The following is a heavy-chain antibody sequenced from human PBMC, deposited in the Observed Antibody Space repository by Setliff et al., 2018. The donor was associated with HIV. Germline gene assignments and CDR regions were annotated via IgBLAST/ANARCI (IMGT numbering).Heavy chain of an antibody. CDR3: ERASEGHQLTAFDF. V-gene: IGHV2-26*02. CDR1: GFFLSNARMG. J-gene: IGHJ4*02. D-gene: IGHD6-13*01. Sequence: SGPMLVNPTETLTLTCTVSGFFLSNARMGVSWIRQPPGKALEWLAHIFSNDEKSYSPSLKTRLTISKDTSKSQVVLTMTRMDPEDTATYYCERASEGHQLTAFDFWGQGTLVTVSS. CDR2: IFSNDEK.